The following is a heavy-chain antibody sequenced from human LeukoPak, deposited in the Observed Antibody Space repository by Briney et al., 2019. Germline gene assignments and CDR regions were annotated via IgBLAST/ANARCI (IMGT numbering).Heavy chain of an antibody. CDR1: GGTFSSYA. Sequence: AASVEVSCKASGGTFSSYAISWVRQAPGQGLEWMGGIIPVFGTANYAQKFQGRVTITTDESTSTAYMELSSLRSEDTAVYYCATPRAGYGSGSYYLDFQHWGQGTLVTVSS. CDR3: ATPRAGYGSGSYYLDFQH. V-gene: IGHV1-69*05. CDR2: IIPVFGTA. J-gene: IGHJ1*01. D-gene: IGHD3-10*01.